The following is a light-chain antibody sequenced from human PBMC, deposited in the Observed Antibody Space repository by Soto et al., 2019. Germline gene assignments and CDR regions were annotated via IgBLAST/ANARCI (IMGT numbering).Light chain of an antibody. CDR2: DSS. Sequence: EIVFPQSQATLSLSPGERATLSCRASQSVSSYLAWYQQKPGQAPRLLIYDSSNRATGIPARFSGSGSGTDFTLTISSLEPEDFAVYYCQQRSNWPPYTVGQGTKVEIK. CDR1: QSVSSY. CDR3: QQRSNWPPYT. V-gene: IGKV3-11*01. J-gene: IGKJ2*01.